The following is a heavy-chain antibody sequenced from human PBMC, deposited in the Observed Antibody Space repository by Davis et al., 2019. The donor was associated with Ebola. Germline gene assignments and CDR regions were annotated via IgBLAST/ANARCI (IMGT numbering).Heavy chain of an antibody. CDR3: ATIMVQGVRGT. CDR1: GGTFSSYA. D-gene: IGHD3-10*01. CDR2: IIPILGIA. V-gene: IGHV1-69*04. Sequence: SVKLSCKASGGTFSSYAISWVRQAPGQGLEWMGRIIPILGIANYAQKFQGRVTITADKSTSTAYMELSSLRSEDTAVYYCATIMVQGVRGTWGQGTLVTVSS. J-gene: IGHJ5*02.